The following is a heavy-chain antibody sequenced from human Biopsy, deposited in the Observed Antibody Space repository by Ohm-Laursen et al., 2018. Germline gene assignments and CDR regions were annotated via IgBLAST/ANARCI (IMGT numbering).Heavy chain of an antibody. J-gene: IGHJ4*02. CDR1: GYSFTSYY. CDR2: INPSGSTT. V-gene: IGHV1-46*01. Sequence: ASVNVSCKASGYSFTSYYMHWVRQAPGQGLEWMGMINPSGSTTSYPQIFQGRVTMTRDTSKSTVYMELSSLRSADTAVYFCARNPGGYGDLYYFDYWGKGPLVTVSS. D-gene: IGHD4-17*01. CDR3: ARNPGGYGDLYYFDY.